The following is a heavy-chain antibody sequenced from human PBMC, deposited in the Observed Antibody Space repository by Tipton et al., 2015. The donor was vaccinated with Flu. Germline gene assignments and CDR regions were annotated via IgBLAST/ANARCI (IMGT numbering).Heavy chain of an antibody. CDR1: GGSISSGGYY. Sequence: LRLSCTVSGGSISSGGYYWSWICQHPGKGLEWIGYIYYSGSTYYNPSLKSRVTISVDTSKNQFSLKLSSVTAADTAVYYCARDGYYDSSGYPYYYYYGMDVWGQGTTVTVSS. J-gene: IGHJ6*02. CDR3: ARDGYYDSSGYPYYYYYGMDV. D-gene: IGHD3-22*01. CDR2: IYYSGST. V-gene: IGHV4-31*03.